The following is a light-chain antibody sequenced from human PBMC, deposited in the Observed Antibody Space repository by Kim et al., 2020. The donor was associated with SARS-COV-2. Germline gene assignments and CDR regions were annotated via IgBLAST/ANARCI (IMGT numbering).Light chain of an antibody. CDR1: QSVSSN. CDR2: GAS. Sequence: VSPGGRATLSCRASQSVSSNLAWYQQKPGQAPRLVIHGASSRATGIPARFSGSGSGTEFTLTISSLQSEDFAVYYCQQYNNRPLTFGGGTKVDIK. J-gene: IGKJ4*01. CDR3: QQYNNRPLT. V-gene: IGKV3-15*01.